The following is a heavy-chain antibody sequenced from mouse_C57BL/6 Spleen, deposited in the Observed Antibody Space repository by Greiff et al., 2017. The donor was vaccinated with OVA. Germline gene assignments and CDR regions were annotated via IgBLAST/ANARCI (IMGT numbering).Heavy chain of an antibody. Sequence: VQLQQSGAELVKPGASVKLSCTASGFTITDYYMHWVKQRTEQGLEWIGRIDPEDGETNYAPKFKGKATITADTSSNTAYLQLSSLTSEDTAVYYCAGYYGSSDGDFDYWGQGTTLTVSS. CDR1: GFTITDYY. CDR2: IDPEDGET. D-gene: IGHD1-1*01. V-gene: IGHV14-2*01. J-gene: IGHJ2*01. CDR3: AGYYGSSDGDFDY.